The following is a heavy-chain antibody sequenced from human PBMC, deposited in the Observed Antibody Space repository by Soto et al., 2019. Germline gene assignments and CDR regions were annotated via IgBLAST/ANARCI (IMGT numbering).Heavy chain of an antibody. D-gene: IGHD2-2*01. CDR1: GYTFTSYG. Sequence: QVQLVQSGAEVKKPGASVKVSCKASGYTFTSYGISWVRQAPGQGLEWMGWISAYNGNTNYAQKLQGRVTMTTDTSTSTAYMELRSLRSDDTAVYYCAGDRSCISTSCYGNWFDPWGQGTLVTVSS. J-gene: IGHJ5*02. CDR2: ISAYNGNT. V-gene: IGHV1-18*01. CDR3: AGDRSCISTSCYGNWFDP.